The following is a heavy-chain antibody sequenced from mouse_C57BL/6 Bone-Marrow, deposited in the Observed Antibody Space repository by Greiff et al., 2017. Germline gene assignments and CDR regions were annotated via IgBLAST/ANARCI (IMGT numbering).Heavy chain of an antibody. Sequence: QVHVKQSGAELVKPGASVKLSCKASGYTFTSYWMHWVKQRPGQGLEWIGMIPPNSGSTNYNEKFKSKAPLTVDKSSSTAYMQLSSLTSEDSAVYYCARRNDYWGQGTTLTVSS. CDR1: GYTFTSYW. V-gene: IGHV1-64*01. CDR2: IPPNSGST. CDR3: ARRNDY. J-gene: IGHJ2*01.